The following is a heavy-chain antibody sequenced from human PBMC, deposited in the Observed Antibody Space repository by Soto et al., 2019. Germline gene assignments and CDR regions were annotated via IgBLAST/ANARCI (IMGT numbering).Heavy chain of an antibody. Sequence: GGSLRLSCAASGFPVSSNYMSWVRPAPGKGLEWVSVIYSGGSTYYADSVKGRFTISRDNSKNTLYLQMNSLRAEDTAVYYCARVGSYYYGSGSWYYFDYWGQGTLVTVSS. J-gene: IGHJ4*02. V-gene: IGHV3-66*01. CDR3: ARVGSYYYGSGSWYYFDY. CDR1: GFPVSSNY. CDR2: IYSGGST. D-gene: IGHD3-10*01.